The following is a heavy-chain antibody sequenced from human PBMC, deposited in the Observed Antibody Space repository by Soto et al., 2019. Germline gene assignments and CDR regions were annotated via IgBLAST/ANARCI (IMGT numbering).Heavy chain of an antibody. D-gene: IGHD5-18*01. CDR1: GFTFSSYW. V-gene: IGHV3-74*01. CDR2: INSDGSST. CDR3: ARDLGYRYGYLYYYGMDV. J-gene: IGHJ6*02. Sequence: GGSLRLSCAASGFTFSSYWMHWVRQAPGKGLVWVSRINSDGSSTSYADSVKGRFTISRDNAKNTLYLQMNSLRAEDTAVYYCARDLGYRYGYLYYYGMDVWGQGTTVTVSS.